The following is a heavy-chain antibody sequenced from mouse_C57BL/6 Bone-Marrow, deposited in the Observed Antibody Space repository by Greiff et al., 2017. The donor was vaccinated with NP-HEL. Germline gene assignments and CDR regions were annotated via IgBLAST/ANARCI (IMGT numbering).Heavy chain of an antibody. J-gene: IGHJ1*03. CDR3: ARYYYGSRGWYFDV. D-gene: IGHD1-1*01. V-gene: IGHV1-72*01. CDR2: IDPNSGGT. Sequence: QVQLQQPGADLVKPGASVKLSCKASGYTFTSYWMHWVKQRPGRGLEWIGRIDPNSGGTKFNEKFKTKATLTVDKPSSTAYMQLSSLTSEDSAVYYCARYYYGSRGWYFDVWGTGPRSPSPQ. CDR1: GYTFTSYW.